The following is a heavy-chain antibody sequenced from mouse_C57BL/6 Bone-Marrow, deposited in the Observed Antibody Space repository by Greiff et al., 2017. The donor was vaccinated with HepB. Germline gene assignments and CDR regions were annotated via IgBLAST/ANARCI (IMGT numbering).Heavy chain of an antibody. CDR2: ISSGGDYI. CDR3: TRVHYGSSYYAMDY. J-gene: IGHJ4*01. CDR1: GFTFSSYA. V-gene: IGHV5-9-1*02. Sequence: EVQVVESGAGLVKPGGSLKLSCAASGFTFSSYAMSWVRQTPEKRLEWVAYISSGGDYIYYADTVKGRFTISRDNARNTLYLQMSSLKSEDTAMYYCTRVHYGSSYYAMDYWGQGTSVTVSS. D-gene: IGHD1-1*01.